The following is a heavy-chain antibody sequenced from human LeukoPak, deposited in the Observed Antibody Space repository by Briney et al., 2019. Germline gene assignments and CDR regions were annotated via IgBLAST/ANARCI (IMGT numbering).Heavy chain of an antibody. CDR1: GGSISSYY. CDR2: IYTSGST. CDR3: ARDSGRITIFGVVTPMDAFDI. D-gene: IGHD3-3*01. V-gene: IGHV4-4*07. J-gene: IGHJ3*02. Sequence: PSETLSLTCTVSGGSISSYYWSWIRQPAGKGLEWIGRIYTSGSTNYNPSLKSRVTMSVDTSKNQFSLKLSSVTAADTAVYYCARDSGRITIFGVVTPMDAFDIWGQGTMVTVSS.